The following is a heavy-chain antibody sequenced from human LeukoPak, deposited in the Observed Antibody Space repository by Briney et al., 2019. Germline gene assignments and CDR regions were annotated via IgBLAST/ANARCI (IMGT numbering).Heavy chain of an antibody. CDR3: ARDEVGGPLKY. D-gene: IGHD1-26*01. J-gene: IGHJ4*02. CDR1: RFSFSRYW. V-gene: IGHV3-7*01. Sequence: GGSLRLSCAASRFSFSRYWMSWVRQAPGKGLEWVANIKQDGSEKYYVDSVRGRFTISRDNAKNSLYLQMNSLRAEDTAVYYCARDEVGGPLKYWGQGILVTVSS. CDR2: IKQDGSEK.